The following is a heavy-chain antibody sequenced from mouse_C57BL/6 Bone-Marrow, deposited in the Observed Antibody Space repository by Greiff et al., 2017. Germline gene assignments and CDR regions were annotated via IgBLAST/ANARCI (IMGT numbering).Heavy chain of an antibody. Sequence: EVMLVESGGGLVQPGGSLKLSCAASGFTFSDYYMYWVRQTPEKRLEWVAYISNCGGSTYYPATVKGRFTISRDNAKNTLYLQMSRLKSEDTAMYYCARRGDYYAMDYWGQGTSVTVSS. J-gene: IGHJ4*01. CDR2: ISNCGGST. CDR3: ARRGDYYAMDY. V-gene: IGHV5-12*01. CDR1: GFTFSDYY.